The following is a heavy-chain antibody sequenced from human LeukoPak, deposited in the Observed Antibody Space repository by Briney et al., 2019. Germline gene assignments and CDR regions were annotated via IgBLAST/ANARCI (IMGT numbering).Heavy chain of an antibody. Sequence: SETLSLTCIVSGGSMSTYFWTWIRQPPGKGLEWIGYISYSGSTTYSPTLKSRVTISVDTSKNQFSLKLNSVTAADTAVYFCARGIEDSRGTRFDPWGQGTLVTVSS. V-gene: IGHV4-59*01. CDR2: ISYSGST. D-gene: IGHD3-22*01. J-gene: IGHJ5*02. CDR3: ARGIEDSRGTRFDP. CDR1: GGSMSTYF.